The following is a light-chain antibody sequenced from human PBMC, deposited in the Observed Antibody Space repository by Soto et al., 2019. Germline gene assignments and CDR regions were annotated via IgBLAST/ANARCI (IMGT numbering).Light chain of an antibody. CDR3: QQDNNWPVGFP. CDR2: GAS. CDR1: QSVSSN. V-gene: IGKV3-15*01. Sequence: EIVMTQSPATLSVSPGERATLSCRASQSVSSNLAWYQQKPGQAPRLLIYGASTRATGIPARFSGSGSGTGFTPTISSLQSEDFAVYHCQQDNNWPVGFPFGPGTKVDIK. J-gene: IGKJ3*01.